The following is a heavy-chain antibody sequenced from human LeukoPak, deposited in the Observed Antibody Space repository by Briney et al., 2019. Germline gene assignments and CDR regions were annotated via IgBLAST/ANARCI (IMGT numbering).Heavy chain of an antibody. CDR1: GFTFSSRA. V-gene: IGHV3-23*01. J-gene: IGHJ4*02. D-gene: IGHD2-21*02. CDR2: ITGSGSGA. CDR3: AKVRGDHAHLQDDFDF. Sequence: GGSLRLSCTASGFTFSSRAMTWVRQSAGKGLQWVSSITGSGSGAYYADSVKGRVTISRDNSKNTLFLHMDSLRVEDTAMYYCAKVRGDHAHLQDDFDFWGQGTLVTVSS.